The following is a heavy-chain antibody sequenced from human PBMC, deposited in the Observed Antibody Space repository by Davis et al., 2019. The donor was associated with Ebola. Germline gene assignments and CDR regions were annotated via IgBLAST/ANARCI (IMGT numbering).Heavy chain of an antibody. V-gene: IGHV1-18*04. CDR3: ARAQFPTTSDH. CDR1: GYTFTSYG. CDR2: INPHNGNT. D-gene: IGHD1-1*01. J-gene: IGHJ4*02. Sequence: AASVKVSCKASGYTFTSYGISWALQAPAQGLEWMGWINPHNGNTNYEQNVQGRVTMTTDTSTSKAYKEVGSLRSDDTAVDYCARAQFPTTSDHWGQGTLVTVSS.